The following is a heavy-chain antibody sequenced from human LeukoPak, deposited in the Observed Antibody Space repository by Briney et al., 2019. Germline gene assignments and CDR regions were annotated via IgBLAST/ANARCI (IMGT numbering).Heavy chain of an antibody. D-gene: IGHD2-2*02. CDR3: ARDGVVPAAVLAANWFDP. CDR2: IIPIFGTA. J-gene: IGHJ5*02. V-gene: IGHV1-69*05. Sequence: GASVKVSCXASGGTFSSYAISWVRQAPGQGLEWMGRIIPIFGTANYAQKFQGRVTMTRDTSTSTVSMELSSLRSEDTAVYYCARDGVVPAAVLAANWFDPWGQGTLVTVSS. CDR1: GGTFSSYA.